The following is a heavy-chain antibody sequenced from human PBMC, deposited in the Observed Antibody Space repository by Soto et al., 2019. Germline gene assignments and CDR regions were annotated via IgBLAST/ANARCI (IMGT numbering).Heavy chain of an antibody. V-gene: IGHV1-69*13. D-gene: IGHD2-21*02. CDR2: IIPIFGTA. J-gene: IGHJ4*02. CDR3: ARDETYCGGDCPFDY. Sequence: VASVKVSCKASGGTFSSYAISWVRQAPGQGLEWKGGIIPIFGTANYAQKFQGRVTITADESTSTAYMELSSLRSEDTAVYYCARDETYCGGDCPFDYWGQGTLVTVSS. CDR1: GGTFSSYA.